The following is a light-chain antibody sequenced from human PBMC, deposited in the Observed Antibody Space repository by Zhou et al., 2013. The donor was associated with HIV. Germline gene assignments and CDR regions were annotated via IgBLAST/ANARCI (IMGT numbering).Light chain of an antibody. CDR2: GAS. J-gene: IGKJ4*01. CDR3: EQYDKSLT. CDR1: ESISSN. Sequence: EIVMTQSPATLSVSPGESAALSCRASESISSNLAWYQQNPGQAPRLLIFGASRRATGIPDRFSGSGSGTDFTLTISRLEPEDSAVYYCEQYDKSLTFGGGTKVEIK. V-gene: IGKV3-20*01.